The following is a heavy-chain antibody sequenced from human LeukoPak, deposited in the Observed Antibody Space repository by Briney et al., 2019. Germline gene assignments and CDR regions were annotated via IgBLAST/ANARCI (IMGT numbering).Heavy chain of an antibody. CDR2: ISSSSSTI. Sequence: GGSLRLSCAASGFTFSSYSMNWVRQAPGKGLGWVSYISSSSSTIYYADSVKGRFTISRDNAKNSLYLQMNSLRAEDTAVYYCARDGGITMIVVVPFDYWGQGTLVTVSS. V-gene: IGHV3-48*01. J-gene: IGHJ4*02. CDR3: ARDGGITMIVVVPFDY. CDR1: GFTFSSYS. D-gene: IGHD3-22*01.